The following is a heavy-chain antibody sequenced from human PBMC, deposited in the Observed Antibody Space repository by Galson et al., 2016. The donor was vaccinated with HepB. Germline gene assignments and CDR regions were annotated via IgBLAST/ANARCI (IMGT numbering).Heavy chain of an antibody. CDR3: ARDCGDYVFCVDV. D-gene: IGHD4-17*01. CDR1: GGSISSGGYY. J-gene: IGHJ6*04. V-gene: IGHV4-31*03. Sequence: LSLTCSVSGGSISSGGYYWTWIRQHPGKGLEWIGYIYYSGSTYYNPSLKSRVTISVDTSKNQFSLKLSSVTAADTAVYYCARDCGDYVFCVDVWGKGTTVTVSS. CDR2: IYYSGST.